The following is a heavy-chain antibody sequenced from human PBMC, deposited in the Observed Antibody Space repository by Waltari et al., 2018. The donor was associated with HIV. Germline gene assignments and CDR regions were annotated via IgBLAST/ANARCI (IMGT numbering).Heavy chain of an antibody. V-gene: IGHV1-18*04. CDR3: ARAGLGGLIQDFDL. CDR1: GFILRDHA. D-gene: IGHD1-26*01. CDR2: IKGADGEA. Sequence: QVQLIQPEFQMGKPGAAVRLSCQDSGFILRDHALHWVRQGPRQTLDWMASIKGADGEASSAQKFQARVTLTRDLCTGTIHLDLMSLRSEDTAVYFCARAGLGGLIQDFDLWGRGT. J-gene: IGHJ4*02.